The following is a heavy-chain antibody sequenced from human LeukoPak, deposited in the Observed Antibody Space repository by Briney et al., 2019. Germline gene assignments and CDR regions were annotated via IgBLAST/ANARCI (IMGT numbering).Heavy chain of an antibody. CDR2: ITDSGINT. CDR1: GFTFSSYA. CDR3: AKGTLGSCSGASCYPLDY. Sequence: GAPLRLSCAASGFTFSSYAMAWVRQAPVKGLEWVSVITDSGINTYYTDSVKGRFTISRDNSKNTLYLQMNSLRAEDTAVYYCAKGTLGSCSGASCYPLDYWGQGTLVTVSS. D-gene: IGHD2-15*01. V-gene: IGHV3-23*01. J-gene: IGHJ4*02.